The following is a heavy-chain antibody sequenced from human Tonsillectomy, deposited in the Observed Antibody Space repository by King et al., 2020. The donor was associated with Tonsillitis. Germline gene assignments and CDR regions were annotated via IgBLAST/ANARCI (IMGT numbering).Heavy chain of an antibody. J-gene: IGHJ1*01. CDR3: ARGGYSSGWGEYFQH. Sequence: QLQESGSGLVKPSQTLSLTCAVSGGSISSGGYSWSWIRQPPGKGLEWIGYIYHSGSTYYNPSLKSRVTISVDRSKNQFSLKLSSVTAADTAVYYCARGGYSSGWGEYFQHWGPGTLVTVSS. CDR1: GGSISSGGYS. CDR2: IYHSGST. V-gene: IGHV4-30-2*01. D-gene: IGHD6-19*01.